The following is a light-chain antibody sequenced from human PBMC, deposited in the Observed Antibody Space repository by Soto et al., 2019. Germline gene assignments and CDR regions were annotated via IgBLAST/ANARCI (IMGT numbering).Light chain of an antibody. CDR1: QSVSSY. CDR2: DAS. V-gene: IGKV3-11*01. J-gene: IGKJ2*01. Sequence: EIVLTQSPATLSLSPGERATLSCRASQSVSSYLAWYQQKPGQAPRLLIYDASNRSTGIPARFSGSGSGTDFPLTSSSLEPEDFADYYCQQRSNWPRTFGQGTKLEIK. CDR3: QQRSNWPRT.